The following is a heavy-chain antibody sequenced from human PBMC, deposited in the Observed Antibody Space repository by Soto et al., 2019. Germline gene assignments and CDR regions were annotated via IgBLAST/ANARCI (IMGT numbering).Heavy chain of an antibody. J-gene: IGHJ5*02. CDR1: GGSFSGYY. Sequence: SETLSLTCAVYGGSFSGYYWSWIRQPPGKGLEWIGEINHSGSTNYNPSLKSRVTISVDTSKNQFSLRLSSVTAADTAVYHCARGFSHEVDPWGQGTQVTVSS. CDR2: INHSGST. CDR3: ARGFSHEVDP. V-gene: IGHV4-34*01.